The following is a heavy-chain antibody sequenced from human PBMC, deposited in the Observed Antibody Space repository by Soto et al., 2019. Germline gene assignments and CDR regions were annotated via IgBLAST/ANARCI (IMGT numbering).Heavy chain of an antibody. CDR3: ARKDYGDYYFDY. J-gene: IGHJ4*02. V-gene: IGHV1-18*01. D-gene: IGHD4-17*01. Sequence: ASVKVSCKSSGYTFTSYGISWVRQAPGQGLEWMGWISAYNGNTNYAQKLQGRVTMTTDTSTSTAYMELRSLRSDDTAVYYCARKDYGDYYFDYWGQGTLVTVSS. CDR2: ISAYNGNT. CDR1: GYTFTSYG.